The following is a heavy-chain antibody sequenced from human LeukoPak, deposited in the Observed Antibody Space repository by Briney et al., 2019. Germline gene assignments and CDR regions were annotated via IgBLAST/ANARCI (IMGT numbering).Heavy chain of an antibody. V-gene: IGHV4-4*07. Sequence: SETLSLTCTVSGGSINSYYWSWIRQPAGKGLEWIGRIYTSGSTNYNPSLKSRVTMSVDTSKNQFSLKLTSVTAADTAVYYCARDLYYDSSGYDPFDIWGQGTMATVSS. CDR2: IYTSGST. D-gene: IGHD3-22*01. J-gene: IGHJ3*02. CDR1: GGSINSYY. CDR3: ARDLYYDSSGYDPFDI.